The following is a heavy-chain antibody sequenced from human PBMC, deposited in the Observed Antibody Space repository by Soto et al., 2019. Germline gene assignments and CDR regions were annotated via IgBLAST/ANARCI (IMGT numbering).Heavy chain of an antibody. CDR1: GGSISTGVYT. V-gene: IGHV4-30-2*01. J-gene: IGHJ6*02. CDR3: ARGHYRYAMDV. Sequence: SETLSLTCDVSGGSISTGVYTWNWIRQPPGKGLEWVGYINHSGSTYDNPSLKSRVTMAVNRSKNQFSLNLTSVTAADTAVYFCARGHYRYAMDVWGQGTTVTVSS. CDR2: INHSGST.